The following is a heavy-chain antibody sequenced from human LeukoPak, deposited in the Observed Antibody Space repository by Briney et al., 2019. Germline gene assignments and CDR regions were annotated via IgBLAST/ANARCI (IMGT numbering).Heavy chain of an antibody. D-gene: IGHD5-18*01. Sequence: SETLSLTCAVYGRSFSGYYWSWIRQPPGKGLEWIGEINHSGSTNYNPSLKSRVTISVDTSKNQFSLKLSSVTAADTAVYYCARGRESTAIVYGMDVWGQGTTVTVSS. V-gene: IGHV4-34*01. CDR1: GRSFSGYY. CDR3: ARGRESTAIVYGMDV. J-gene: IGHJ6*02. CDR2: INHSGST.